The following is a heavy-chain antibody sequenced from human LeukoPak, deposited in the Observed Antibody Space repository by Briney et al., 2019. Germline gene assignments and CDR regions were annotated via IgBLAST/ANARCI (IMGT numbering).Heavy chain of an antibody. CDR2: ISSSSYI. CDR1: GFTFSSYS. Sequence: PGGSLRLSCAASGFTFSSYSMNWVRQAPGKGLEWVSSISSSSYIYYADSVKGRFTISRDNAKNSLYLQMNSLRAEDTAVYYCARQWGSDAFDIWGQGTMVTVSS. V-gene: IGHV3-21*01. D-gene: IGHD1-26*01. J-gene: IGHJ3*02. CDR3: ARQWGSDAFDI.